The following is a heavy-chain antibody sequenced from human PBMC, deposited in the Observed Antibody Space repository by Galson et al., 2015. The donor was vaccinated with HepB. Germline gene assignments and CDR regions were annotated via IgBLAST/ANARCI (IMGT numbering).Heavy chain of an antibody. V-gene: IGHV4-4*02. CDR2: IYHGGST. J-gene: IGHJ4*02. D-gene: IGHD3-10*01. CDR3: ARVKEGSGTGFDY. CDR1: GGSIRSSNW. Sequence: TLSLTCAVSGGSIRSSNWWSWVRQTPGKGPEWIGEIYHGGSTNYNPSLKSRVTLSVDKSKNQFSLKLSSVTAADTAVYYCARVKEGSGTGFDYWGQGTLVTVSS.